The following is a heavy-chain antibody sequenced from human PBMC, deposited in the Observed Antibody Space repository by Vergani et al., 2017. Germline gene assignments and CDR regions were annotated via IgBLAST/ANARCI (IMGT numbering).Heavy chain of an antibody. CDR2: IYPADSDT. CDR3: ARHTTYTDS. CDR1: EYSFGTYW. V-gene: IGHV5-51*01. J-gene: IGHJ4*02. D-gene: IGHD1-1*01. Sequence: EVELVQSGPEMRKPGESLKISCKGSEYSFGTYWIGWVRQMPGKGLDWMGIIYPADSDTSYSPSFQGQVTISADKSISTAFLQWDSLKASDTALYYCARHTTYTDSWGQGTLVTVSS.